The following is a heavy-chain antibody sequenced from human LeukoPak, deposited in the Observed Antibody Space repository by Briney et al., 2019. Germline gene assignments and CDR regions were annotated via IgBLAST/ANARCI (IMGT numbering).Heavy chain of an antibody. D-gene: IGHD2-8*01. J-gene: IGHJ5*02. CDR1: GFTFSDYW. V-gene: IGHV3-74*03. CDR3: ARDVYGLGAS. Sequence: GGSLRLSCAGSGFTFSDYWMHWVRHTAEKGLMWVSKVNSDGSAPEYAESVKGRFTISRDNAKNTLYLQMNSLRAEDTAVYYCARDVYGLGASWGQGPLATVSS. CDR2: VNSDGSAP.